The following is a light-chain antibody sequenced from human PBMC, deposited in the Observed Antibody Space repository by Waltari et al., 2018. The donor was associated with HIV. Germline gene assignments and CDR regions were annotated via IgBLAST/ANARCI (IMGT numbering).Light chain of an antibody. Sequence: QSALTQPPSVSGSLGQSVTISCTGTSSDIGAYNRVSWYQQSPGTAPKLRIYEVTHRRSWVPIRCSGSKSGSTASLTISGLQADDEADYYCSSYTTSSTWVFGGGTKLTVL. J-gene: IGLJ3*02. V-gene: IGLV2-18*02. CDR3: SSYTTSSTWV. CDR1: SSDIGAYNR. CDR2: EVT.